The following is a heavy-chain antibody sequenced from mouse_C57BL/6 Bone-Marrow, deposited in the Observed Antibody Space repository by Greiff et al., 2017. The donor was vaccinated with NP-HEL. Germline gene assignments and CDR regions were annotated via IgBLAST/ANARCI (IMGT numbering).Heavy chain of an antibody. D-gene: IGHD1-2*01. J-gene: IGHJ4*01. CDR1: GFTFSSYA. V-gene: IGHV5-4*01. CDR2: ISDGGSYT. CDR3: ARDATTA. Sequence: EVQVVESGGGLVKPGGSLKLSCAASGFTFSSYAMSWVRQTPEKRLEWVATISDGGSYTYYPDNVKGRFTISRDNAKNNLYLQMSHLKSEDTAMYYCARDATTAWGQGTSVTVSS.